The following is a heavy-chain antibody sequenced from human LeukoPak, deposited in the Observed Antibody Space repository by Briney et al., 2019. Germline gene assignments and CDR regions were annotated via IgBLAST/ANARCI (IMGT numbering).Heavy chain of an antibody. CDR3: ARGADYYDSSGTIDY. CDR1: GFTFSSYA. V-gene: IGHV3-33*01. D-gene: IGHD3-22*01. J-gene: IGHJ4*02. Sequence: GGSLRLSCAASGFTFSSYAMHWVRQAPGKGLEWVAVVWFDGSKTYSADSVKGRITIPRDDSKNTLYLQMNSLRAEDTAVYYCARGADYYDSSGTIDYWGQGTLVTVSS. CDR2: VWFDGSKT.